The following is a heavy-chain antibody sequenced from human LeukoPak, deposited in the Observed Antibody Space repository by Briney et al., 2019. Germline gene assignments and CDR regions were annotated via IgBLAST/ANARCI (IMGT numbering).Heavy chain of an antibody. J-gene: IGHJ5*02. CDR3: AREAIAAAFDP. V-gene: IGHV3-48*03. Sequence: GSLRLSCAASGFTFSSYEMNWVRQAPGKGLEWVSYISSSGSTIYYADSVKGRFTISRDNAKNSLYLQMNSLRAEDTAVYYCAREAIAAAFDPWGQGTLVTVFS. CDR2: ISSSGSTI. CDR1: GFTFSSYE. D-gene: IGHD6-13*01.